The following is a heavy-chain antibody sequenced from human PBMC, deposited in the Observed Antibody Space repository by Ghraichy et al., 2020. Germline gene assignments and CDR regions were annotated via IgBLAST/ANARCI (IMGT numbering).Heavy chain of an antibody. D-gene: IGHD3-3*01. J-gene: IGHJ5*02. CDR1: GDSINSSSSY. Sequence: SETLSLTCTVSGDSINSSSSYWGWIRQSPGKGLEWIAIVSHSGTTHSNPSLRGRVTLSVQTSKNQFSLRMTSLTAADTAIYYCARQGFLEWFEVHAWFDPWGPGTLVTVSS. CDR3: ARQGFLEWFEVHAWFDP. V-gene: IGHV4-39*01. CDR2: VSHSGTT.